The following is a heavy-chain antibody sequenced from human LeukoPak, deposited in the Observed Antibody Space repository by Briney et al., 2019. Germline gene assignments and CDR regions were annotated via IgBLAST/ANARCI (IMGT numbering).Heavy chain of an antibody. V-gene: IGHV3-30*18. CDR2: ISYDGSNK. Sequence: GRSLRLSCAASGFTFSSYGMHWVRQAPGKGLEWVAVISYDGSNKYYPDSVKGRFTISRDNSKNTLYLQMNSLRAEDTAVYYCAKVGMTTVTSDAFDIWGQGTMVTVSS. CDR1: GFTFSSYG. J-gene: IGHJ3*02. CDR3: AKVGMTTVTSDAFDI. D-gene: IGHD4-17*01.